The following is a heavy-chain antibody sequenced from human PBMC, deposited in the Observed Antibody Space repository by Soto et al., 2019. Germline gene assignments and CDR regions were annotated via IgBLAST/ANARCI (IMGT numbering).Heavy chain of an antibody. CDR1: GFTFSRDA. V-gene: IGHV3-30*04. D-gene: IGHD2-15*01. Sequence: QVQLVESGGRVVQPGSSLRLSCAAAGFTFSRDAIHWVRQAPGKCLEGVAVITYDGLDKFKWYEECVEGRFTISRDNSKSMLYLEMNSLRLEDTAVYYCVKDRGGCWTFDSWGQGTLVTVSS. CDR2: ITYDGLDKFK. J-gene: IGHJ4*02. CDR3: VKDRGGCWTFDS.